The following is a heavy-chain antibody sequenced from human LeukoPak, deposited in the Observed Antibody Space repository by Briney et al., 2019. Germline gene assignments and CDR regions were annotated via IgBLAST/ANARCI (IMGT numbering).Heavy chain of an antibody. CDR3: ARFSSSTWAFDF. CDR1: GXSISGYY. CDR2: IYYSGAT. J-gene: IGHJ4*02. D-gene: IGHD6-13*01. V-gene: IGHV4-59*12. Sequence: PSETLSLTCTVSGXSISGYYWSWIRQPPGRRQEYIAYIYYSGATNYNPSLEGRVTISVDTSKNQFSLKLSSVTAADTAVYYCARFSSSTWAFDFWGQGILVTVSS.